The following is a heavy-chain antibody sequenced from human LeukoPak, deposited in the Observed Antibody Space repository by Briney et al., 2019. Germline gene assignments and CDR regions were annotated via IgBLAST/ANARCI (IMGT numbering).Heavy chain of an antibody. CDR1: GGTFSSYA. CDR2: IIPILGIA. CDR3: ASYTKGAAAVEDY. Sequence: ASVKVSCKASGGTFSSYAISWVRQAPGQGLEWMGRIIPILGIANYAQKFQGRVTITADKSTSTAYMELSSLRSEDTAVYYCASYTKGAAAVEDYWGQGTLVTVSS. J-gene: IGHJ4*02. D-gene: IGHD6-13*01. V-gene: IGHV1-69*04.